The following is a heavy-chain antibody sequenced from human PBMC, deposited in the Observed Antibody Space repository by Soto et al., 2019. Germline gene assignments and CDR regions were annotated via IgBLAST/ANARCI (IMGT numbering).Heavy chain of an antibody. V-gene: IGHV3-23*01. Sequence: GGSLRLPCAASGFTFSSYAMSWVRQAPGKGLEWVSAISGSGGSTYYEDSVKGRFTISRDNSKNTLYLQMNSLRAEDTAVYYCAKDWDYDIFTGYSRTPGGPFDIWFQGTMVTVSS. J-gene: IGHJ3*02. CDR3: AKDWDYDIFTGYSRTPGGPFDI. CDR1: GFTFSSYA. D-gene: IGHD3-9*01. CDR2: ISGSGGST.